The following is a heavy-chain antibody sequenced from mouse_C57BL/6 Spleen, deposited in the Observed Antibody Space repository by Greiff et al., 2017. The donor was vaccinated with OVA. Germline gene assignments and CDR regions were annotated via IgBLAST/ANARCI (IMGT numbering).Heavy chain of an antibody. Sequence: EVQLQQSGEGLVKPGGSLKLSCAASGFTFSSYAMSWVRQTPEKRLEWVAYISSGGDYIYYADTVKGRFTISRDNARNTLYLQMSSLKSEDTAMYYCTREGGYSHYAMDYWGQGTSVTVSS. D-gene: IGHD2-3*01. CDR3: TREGGYSHYAMDY. CDR2: ISSGGDYI. CDR1: GFTFSSYA. V-gene: IGHV5-9-1*02. J-gene: IGHJ4*01.